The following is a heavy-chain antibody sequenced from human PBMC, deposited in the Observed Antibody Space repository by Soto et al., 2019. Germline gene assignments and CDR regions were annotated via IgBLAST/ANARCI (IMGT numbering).Heavy chain of an antibody. V-gene: IGHV3-21*01. CDR1: GFTFSSYS. Sequence: GGSLRLSCAASGFTFSSYSMNWVRQAPGKGLEWVSSISSSSSYIYYADSVKGRFTISRDNAKNSLYLQMNSLRAEDTAVYYCASLGAADYYYYYGMDVCGQGTTVTV. D-gene: IGHD6-13*01. J-gene: IGHJ6*02. CDR2: ISSSSSYI. CDR3: ASLGAADYYYYYGMDV.